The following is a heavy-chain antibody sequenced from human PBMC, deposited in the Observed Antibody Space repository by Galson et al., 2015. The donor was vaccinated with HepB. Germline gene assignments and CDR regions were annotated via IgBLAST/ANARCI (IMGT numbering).Heavy chain of an antibody. CDR2: INAGNGNT. J-gene: IGHJ4*02. CDR1: GYTFTSYA. CDR3: ARAHYCRSTSCYGSDY. V-gene: IGHV1-3*01. D-gene: IGHD2-2*01. Sequence: SVKVSCKASGYTFTSYAMHWVRQAPGQRLEWMGWINAGNGNTKYSQKFQGRVTITRDTSASTAYMELSSLRSEDTAVYYCARAHYCRSTSCYGSDYWGQGTLVTVSS.